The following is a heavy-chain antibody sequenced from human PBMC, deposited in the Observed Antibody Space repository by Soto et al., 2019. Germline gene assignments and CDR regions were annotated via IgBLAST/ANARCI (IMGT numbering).Heavy chain of an antibody. CDR1: GGTFRSYG. J-gene: IGHJ5*02. CDR3: ARGVGGDGYLAMWFDP. D-gene: IGHD2-21*01. Sequence: QIQLVQSGAEVKKPGSSVKVSCKASGGTFRSYGISWVRQSPGQGLEWMGKIIPIFGTANYAQKFQGRVTITADEFTNTAHMELSSLRHEDTAVYYCARGVGGDGYLAMWFDPWSQGSLVIVSS. CDR2: IIPIFGTA. V-gene: IGHV1-69*15.